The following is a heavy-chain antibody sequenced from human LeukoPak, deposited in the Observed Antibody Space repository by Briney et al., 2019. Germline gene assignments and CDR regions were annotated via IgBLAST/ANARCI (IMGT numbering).Heavy chain of an antibody. CDR2: IYYIRNT. V-gene: IGHV4-61*08. D-gene: IGHD1-26*01. CDR1: GGSVGSGGYY. J-gene: IGHJ4*02. Sequence: SETLSLTCTVSGGSVGSGGYYWSWIRQPPGGGLEWIGDIYYIRNTNYNPSLKSRVTMSLDRSKNQFSLKLNSVTAADTAVYYCARTQSQSGSYRYYFAYWGQGTLVTVSS. CDR3: ARTQSQSGSYRYYFAY.